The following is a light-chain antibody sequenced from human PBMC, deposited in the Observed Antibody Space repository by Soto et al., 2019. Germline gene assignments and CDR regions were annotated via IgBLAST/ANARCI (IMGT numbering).Light chain of an antibody. CDR2: AAS. Sequence: IRLSRSQYSVSASRGERVYIPCGASQSISSYLNWYQQKPGKAPKVLIYAASSLQSGIPSRFSGSGSGTDFTLTISSLQPEDCAVYYWQEHNNLPPISLGEGTRLEIK. J-gene: IGKJ5*01. CDR1: QSISSY. V-gene: IGKV1-39*02. CDR3: QEHNNLPPIS.